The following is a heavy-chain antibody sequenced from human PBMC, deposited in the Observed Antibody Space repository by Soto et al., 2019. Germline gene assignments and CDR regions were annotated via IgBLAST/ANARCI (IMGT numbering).Heavy chain of an antibody. D-gene: IGHD2-8*01. CDR3: AKNGQPPYYYYGMDV. Sequence: QGQLVQSGGEVKKPGASVKVSCEASGYTFTRYGISWVRQAPGQGLEWMGWISGYNGDTKYAQKFQGRVTMTVDTSTTTAYMELRSLTSDDRAVYYCAKNGQPPYYYYGMDVWGQGTTVTVSS. CDR2: ISGYNGDT. V-gene: IGHV1-18*01. CDR1: GYTFTRYG. J-gene: IGHJ6*02.